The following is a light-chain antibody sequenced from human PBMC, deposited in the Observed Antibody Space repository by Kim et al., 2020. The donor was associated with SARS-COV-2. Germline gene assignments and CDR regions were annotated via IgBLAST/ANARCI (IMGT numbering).Light chain of an antibody. CDR2: GAS. CDR1: ESVSSSY. Sequence: SPGERATVACRASESVSSSYLAWYQQKPGQAPRLLIYGASSRATGIPDRFSGSGSGTDFTLTISRLEPEDFAVYYCQQYGSSPQYTFGQGTKLEI. J-gene: IGKJ2*01. V-gene: IGKV3-20*01. CDR3: QQYGSSPQYT.